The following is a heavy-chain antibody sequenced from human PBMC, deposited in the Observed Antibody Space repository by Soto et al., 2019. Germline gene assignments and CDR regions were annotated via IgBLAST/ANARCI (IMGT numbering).Heavy chain of an antibody. V-gene: IGHV3-53*01. Sequence: GGSLRLSCSASGFSVNNNYMTWVRQAPGSRPEWVAVIYTRGTTHYADFATGRFTFSRDNSKNTLYLQMDSLRPEDTAVYYCAKLWGYYFESWGPGXLVTVYS. CDR2: IYTRGTT. CDR1: GFSVNNNY. CDR3: AKLWGYYFES. J-gene: IGHJ4*02. D-gene: IGHD2-21*01.